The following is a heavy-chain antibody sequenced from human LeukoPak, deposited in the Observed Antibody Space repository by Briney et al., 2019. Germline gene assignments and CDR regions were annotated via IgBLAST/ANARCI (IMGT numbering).Heavy chain of an antibody. D-gene: IGHD5-12*01. CDR2: MNPNSGNT. J-gene: IGHJ4*02. CDR3: ARGPYSGYDSAYTHSDY. Sequence: GASVKVSCKASGYTFTDYYMHWVRQAPGQGLEWMGWMNPNSGNTGYAQKFQGRVTMTRNTSISTAYMELSSLRSEDTAVYYCARGPYSGYDSAYTHSDYWGQGTLVTVSS. CDR1: GYTFTDYY. V-gene: IGHV1-8*02.